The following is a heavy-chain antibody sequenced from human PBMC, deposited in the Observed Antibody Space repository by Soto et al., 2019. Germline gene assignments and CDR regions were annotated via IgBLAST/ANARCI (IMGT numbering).Heavy chain of an antibody. D-gene: IGHD6-13*01. CDR3: AKTGYSSSWYTHGPNWFDP. Sequence: GGSLRLSCAASGFTFSSYSMSWVRQAPGKGLEWVSSISSSSSYIYYADSVKGRFTISRDNAKNSLYLQMNSLRAEDTAVYYCAKTGYSSSWYTHGPNWFDPWGQGTLVTVSS. J-gene: IGHJ5*02. CDR2: ISSSSSYI. V-gene: IGHV3-21*01. CDR1: GFTFSSYS.